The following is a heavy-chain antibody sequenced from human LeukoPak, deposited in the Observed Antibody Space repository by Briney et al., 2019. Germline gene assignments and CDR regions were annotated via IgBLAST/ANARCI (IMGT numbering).Heavy chain of an antibody. D-gene: IGHD3-9*01. CDR1: GYTFTGYY. J-gene: IGHJ4*02. Sequence: GASVKVSSKASGYTFTGYYMHWVRQAPGQGLEWMGWINPNSGGTNYAQKFQGRVTMTRDTSISTAYMELSRLRSDDTAVYFCARMYYDLLTGYLSPDYWGQGTLVTVSS. CDR3: ARMYYDLLTGYLSPDY. V-gene: IGHV1-2*02. CDR2: INPNSGGT.